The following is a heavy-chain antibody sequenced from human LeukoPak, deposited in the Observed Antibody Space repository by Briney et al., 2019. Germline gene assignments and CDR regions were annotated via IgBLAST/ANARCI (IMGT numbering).Heavy chain of an antibody. D-gene: IGHD3-3*01. CDR2: ISAYNGNT. CDR1: GYTFTSYG. J-gene: IGHJ6*02. CDR3: ARVGITTYDYYYYYGMDV. V-gene: IGHV1-18*01. Sequence: EASVKVSSKASGYTFTSYGISWVRQAPGQGLEWMGWISAYNGNTNYAQKLQGRVTMTTDTSTSTAYMELRSLRSDDTAVYYCARVGITTYDYYYYYGMDVWGQGTTVTVSS.